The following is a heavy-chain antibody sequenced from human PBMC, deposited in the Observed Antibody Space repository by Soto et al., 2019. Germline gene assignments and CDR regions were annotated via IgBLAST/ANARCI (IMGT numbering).Heavy chain of an antibody. J-gene: IGHJ4*02. D-gene: IGHD6-6*01. CDR2: ISGYNANT. CDR3: SRRPGLARLGIDF. Sequence: QVQLVQSGGEVRKPGASVKVSCKASGYSFTNYGITWVRQAPGQGLEWIGWISGYNANTNYAQKFQGRVSMTTDTSTNTVYMDLRSLTCQDTAVYYCSRRPGLARLGIDFWGQGTLVTVSS. V-gene: IGHV1-18*01. CDR1: GYSFTNYG.